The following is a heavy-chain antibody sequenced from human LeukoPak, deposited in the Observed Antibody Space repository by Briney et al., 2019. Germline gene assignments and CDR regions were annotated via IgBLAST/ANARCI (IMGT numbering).Heavy chain of an antibody. J-gene: IGHJ5*01. CDR2: ISESGSST. V-gene: IGHV3-64*01. Sequence: GGSLRLSCAASGFTFSAHPMHWVRHAPGKGLESVSAISESGSSTYYANSVRGRFTISRDNSKNTLHLQMGSLRVEDMAIYFCARETKGDYDSWGQGTLVTVSS. D-gene: IGHD2-21*01. CDR1: GFTFSAHP. CDR3: ARETKGDYDS.